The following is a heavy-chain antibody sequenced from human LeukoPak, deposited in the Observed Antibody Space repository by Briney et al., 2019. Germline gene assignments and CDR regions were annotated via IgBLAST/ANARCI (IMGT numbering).Heavy chain of an antibody. V-gene: IGHV3-15*01. CDR2: IKSKSDGGTT. CDR3: TTAGLWFGDYYYGMDV. J-gene: IGHJ6*04. D-gene: IGHD3-10*01. CDR1: GFTFSNAW. Sequence: GGSLRLSCAASGFTFSNAWMSWVRQAPGKGLEWVGRIKSKSDGGTTDYAAPVKGRFTISRDDSKNTLYLQMNSLKTEDTAVYYCTTAGLWFGDYYYGMDVWGKGTAVTVSS.